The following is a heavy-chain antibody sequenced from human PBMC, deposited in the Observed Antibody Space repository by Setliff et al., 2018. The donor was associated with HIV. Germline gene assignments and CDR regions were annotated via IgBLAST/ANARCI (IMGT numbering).Heavy chain of an antibody. CDR1: GYTFTSYY. Sequence: ASVKVSCKASGYTFTSYYIHWVRQAPGQGLEWMGVIHPSGGSTSYAQSFQDRVTMTRDTSISTAYMELSRLRSDDTAVYYCARAPGPYGDYNWFDPWGQGALVTVSS. J-gene: IGHJ5*02. CDR3: ARAPGPYGDYNWFDP. V-gene: IGHV1-46*01. CDR2: IHPSGGST. D-gene: IGHD4-17*01.